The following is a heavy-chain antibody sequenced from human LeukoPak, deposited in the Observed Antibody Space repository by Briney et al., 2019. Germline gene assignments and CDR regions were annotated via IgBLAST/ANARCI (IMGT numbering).Heavy chain of an antibody. CDR1: GFTFSSYG. J-gene: IGHJ4*02. Sequence: GGSLRLSCAASGFTFSSYGMHWVRQAPGKGLEWVAFIRYDGSNKYYADSVKGRFTISRDNSKNTLYLQMNSLRAEDTAVYYCAKAFYCSSTSCYHSLDYWGQGTLVTVSS. V-gene: IGHV3-30*02. CDR2: IRYDGSNK. CDR3: AKAFYCSSTSCYHSLDY. D-gene: IGHD2-2*01.